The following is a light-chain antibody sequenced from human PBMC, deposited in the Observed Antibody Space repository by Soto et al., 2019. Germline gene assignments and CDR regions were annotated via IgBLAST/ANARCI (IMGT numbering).Light chain of an antibody. V-gene: IGLV2-14*01. CDR1: SSDVGVYNY. CDR2: EVS. J-gene: IGLJ1*01. Sequence: QSVLTQPASVSGSPGQSITISCTGTSSDVGVYNYVSWYQQHPGKAPKPMIYEVSNRPSGVSNRFSGSKSGNTASLTISGLQAEDEADYYCTSYTSSITYVFGTGTKLTVL. CDR3: TSYTSSITYV.